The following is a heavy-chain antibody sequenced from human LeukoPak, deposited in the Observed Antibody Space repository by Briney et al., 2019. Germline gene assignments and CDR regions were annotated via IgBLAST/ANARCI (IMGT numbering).Heavy chain of an antibody. V-gene: IGHV3-72*01. J-gene: IGHJ4*02. CDR2: IRNRARGYTT. CDR3: ATETKDSSAYYYFDY. CDR1: GSTFSDHY. Sequence: GGSLTLSCVASGSTFSDHYMDWVRQAPGKGLEWVARIRNRARGYTTDYAASAKGRFTISRDDSEGSLYLQMNSLQTEDTAVYYCATETKDSSAYYYFDYWGQGALVTVSP. D-gene: IGHD3-22*01.